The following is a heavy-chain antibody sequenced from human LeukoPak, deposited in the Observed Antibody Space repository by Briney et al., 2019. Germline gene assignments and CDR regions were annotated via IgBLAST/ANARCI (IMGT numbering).Heavy chain of an antibody. CDR2: INPNSGGT. D-gene: IGHD3-9*01. CDR3: ARDRYYDILTGYYSL. CDR1: GYTFTGYY. Sequence: GASVKVSCKASGYTFTGYYMHWVRQAPGQGLEWMGRINPNSGGTNYAQKFQGRVTMTRDTSISTAYMALSRLRSDDTAVYYCARDRYYDILTGYYSLWGQGTLVTVSS. J-gene: IGHJ4*02. V-gene: IGHV1-2*06.